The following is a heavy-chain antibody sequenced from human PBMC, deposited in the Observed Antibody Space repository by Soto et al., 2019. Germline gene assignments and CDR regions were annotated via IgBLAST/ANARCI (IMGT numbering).Heavy chain of an antibody. CDR1: GGSISTYY. D-gene: IGHD3-10*01. V-gene: IGHV4-59*01. CDR3: ARSHSFDGSIYHYYFDF. J-gene: IGHJ4*02. Sequence: PSETLSLTCTVSGGSISTYYWSWIRQPPGGTLEWIGYIYASGATTYNPSLESRVTMSVDMPNNEFSLELTSLTAADTAVYYCARSHSFDGSIYHYYFDFWGQGTLVTVPQ. CDR2: IYASGAT.